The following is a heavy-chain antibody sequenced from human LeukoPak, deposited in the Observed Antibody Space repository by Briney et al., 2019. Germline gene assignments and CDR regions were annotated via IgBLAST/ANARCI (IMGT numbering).Heavy chain of an antibody. CDR2: ISYDGTIQ. Sequence: GGSLRLSCAASGFTFSDFALHWVRQAPGKGLEWLAVISYDGTIQYYGESVKGRFNISRDDSKSTVYLQLNSLRHDDTGIYYCTRGRWWLPYWGQGTMVTVSS. J-gene: IGHJ4*02. V-gene: IGHV3-30*04. CDR3: TRGRWWLPY. CDR1: GFTFSDFA. D-gene: IGHD2-15*01.